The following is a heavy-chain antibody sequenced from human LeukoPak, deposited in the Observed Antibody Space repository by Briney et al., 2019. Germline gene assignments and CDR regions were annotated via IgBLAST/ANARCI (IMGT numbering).Heavy chain of an antibody. J-gene: IGHJ4*02. CDR1: GFTFSSYG. CDR2: INHNGETI. V-gene: IGHV3-48*02. CDR3: ARDNDWAFDY. D-gene: IGHD3-9*01. Sequence: PGGSLRLSCAASGFTFSSYGMHWVRQAPGKGLEWVSYINHNGETIYYPDFVKGRFTISRDNAKNSLYLQMNSLRDEDTAVYYCARDNDWAFDYWGQGTLVTVSS.